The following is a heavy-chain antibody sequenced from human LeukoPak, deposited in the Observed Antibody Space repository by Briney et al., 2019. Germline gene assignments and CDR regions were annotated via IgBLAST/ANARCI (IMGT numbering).Heavy chain of an antibody. CDR1: GGSISSSNW. Sequence: SGTLSLTCAVSGGSISSSNWWSWVRQPPEKGLQWIGEIYHSGSTNYNPSLKSRVTISVDKSKNQFSLKLSSVTAADTAVYYCARITAAAASPFDPRGQGTLVTVSS. J-gene: IGHJ5*02. CDR2: IYHSGST. D-gene: IGHD6-13*01. CDR3: ARITAAAASPFDP. V-gene: IGHV4-4*02.